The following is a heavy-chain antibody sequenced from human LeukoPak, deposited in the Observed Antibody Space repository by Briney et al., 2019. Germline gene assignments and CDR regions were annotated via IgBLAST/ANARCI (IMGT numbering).Heavy chain of an antibody. CDR3: ARDHGDYDFDY. Sequence: ASVKVSCKASGYTFTSYYMHWVRQAPGQGLEWMGIINPSGGSTSYAQKFQGRVTMTRDTSTSIVYMELSSLRSEDTAVYYCARDHGDYDFDYWGQGTLVTVSS. CDR1: GYTFTSYY. CDR2: INPSGGST. D-gene: IGHD4-17*01. V-gene: IGHV1-46*01. J-gene: IGHJ4*02.